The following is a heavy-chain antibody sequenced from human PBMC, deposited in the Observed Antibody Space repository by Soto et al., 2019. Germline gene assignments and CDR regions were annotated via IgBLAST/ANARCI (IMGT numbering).Heavy chain of an antibody. CDR1: GDTFTSYY. J-gene: IGHJ4*02. CDR3: ARVYCSGGGCYGIDY. CDR2: INPSGDT. D-gene: IGHD2-15*01. Sequence: VQLVQSGAEVKKPGASVKISCKASGDTFTSYYMHWVRQAPGQGLEWMGIINPSGDTSYAQKFQGRVTMTRDTSTSTVYMELSSLRSEDTAVYYCARVYCSGGGCYGIDYWGQGTLVTVSS. V-gene: IGHV1-46*01.